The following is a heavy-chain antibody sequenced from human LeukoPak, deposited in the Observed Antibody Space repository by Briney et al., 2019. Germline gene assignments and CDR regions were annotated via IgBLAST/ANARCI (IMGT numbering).Heavy chain of an antibody. J-gene: IGHJ3*02. CDR2: IYNSGST. D-gene: IGHD3-16*01. CDR1: GASISGYY. Sequence: SETLSLTCTVSGASISGYYWTWIRQPPGKGLEWIGYIYNSGSTNYNPSLKSRVTMSVDTSKNQFSLKVTSVTPADTAVYYCASPSRWFGGPPGPNHAFDIWGQGTMVTVSS. V-gene: IGHV4-59*01. CDR3: ASPSRWFGGPPGPNHAFDI.